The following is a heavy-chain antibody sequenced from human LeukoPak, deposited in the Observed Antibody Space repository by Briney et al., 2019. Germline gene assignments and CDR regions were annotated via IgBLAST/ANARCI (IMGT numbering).Heavy chain of an antibody. Sequence: HPGGSLRLSCAASGFPFNAYWMTWVRQAPGKGLEWVANIRQDGDTKYYVDSVKGRFTISRDNAKNSLYLQMNSLRAEDTALYYCARMGQLLPLSGPNLPYYYYYGMDVWGQGTTVTVSS. CDR1: GFPFNAYW. J-gene: IGHJ6*02. CDR3: ARMGQLLPLSGPNLPYYYYYGMDV. D-gene: IGHD6-6*01. CDR2: IRQDGDTK. V-gene: IGHV3-7*03.